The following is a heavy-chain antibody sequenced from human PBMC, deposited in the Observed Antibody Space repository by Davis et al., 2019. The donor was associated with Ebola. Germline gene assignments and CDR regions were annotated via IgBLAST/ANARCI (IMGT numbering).Heavy chain of an antibody. CDR3: AKDRSAAGTLATLTY. CDR1: GFTFSSYA. J-gene: IGHJ4*02. CDR2: ISYDGSNK. Sequence: GESLKISCAASGFTFSSYAMHWVRQAPGKGLEWVAVISYDGSNKYYADSVKGRFTISRDNSKNTLYLQMNSLRAGDTAVYYCAKDRSAAGTLATLTYWGQGTLVTVSS. V-gene: IGHV3-30*04. D-gene: IGHD6-13*01.